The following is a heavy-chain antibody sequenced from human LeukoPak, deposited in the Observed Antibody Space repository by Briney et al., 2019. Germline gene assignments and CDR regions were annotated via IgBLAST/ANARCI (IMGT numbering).Heavy chain of an antibody. CDR3: ASATYYDFWSGYGRPDYYYYGMDV. J-gene: IGHJ6*02. CDR1: GFTFSSYG. CDR2: ISYDGSNK. Sequence: GGSLRLSCAASGFTFSSYGMHWVRQAPGKGLGWVAVISYDGSNKYYADSVKGRFTISRDNSKNTLYLQMNSLRAEDTAVYYCASATYYDFWSGYGRPDYYYYGMDVWGQGTTVTVSS. V-gene: IGHV3-30*03. D-gene: IGHD3-3*01.